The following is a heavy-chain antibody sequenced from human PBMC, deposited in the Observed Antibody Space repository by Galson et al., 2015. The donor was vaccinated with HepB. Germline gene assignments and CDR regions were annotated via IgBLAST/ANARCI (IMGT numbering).Heavy chain of an antibody. CDR1: GFTFSTYA. Sequence: SLRLSCAASGFTFSTYAMHWVRQAPGKGLEWVSVISYDGSNKYYADSVKGRFTISRDNSENTLYLQMNSLRPEDTAVYNCARPLAYCGGDCFAGTIADGGFDFWGQGTMVTVSS. D-gene: IGHD2-21*02. V-gene: IGHV3-30*04. J-gene: IGHJ3*01. CDR3: ARPLAYCGGDCFAGTIADGGFDF. CDR2: ISYDGSNK.